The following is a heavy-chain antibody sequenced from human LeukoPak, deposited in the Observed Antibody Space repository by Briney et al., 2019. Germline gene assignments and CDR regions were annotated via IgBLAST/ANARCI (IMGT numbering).Heavy chain of an antibody. CDR3: ARVFSEQWLVRFDY. J-gene: IGHJ4*02. D-gene: IGHD6-19*01. CDR1: GFTFSSYW. CDR2: IKQDGSEK. Sequence: PGGSLRLSCAASGFTFSSYWMSWVRQAPGKGLEWVANIKQDGSEKYYVDSVKGRFTISRDNAKNSLYLQMNSLRAEDTAVYYCARVFSEQWLVRFDYWGQGTLVTVSS. V-gene: IGHV3-7*01.